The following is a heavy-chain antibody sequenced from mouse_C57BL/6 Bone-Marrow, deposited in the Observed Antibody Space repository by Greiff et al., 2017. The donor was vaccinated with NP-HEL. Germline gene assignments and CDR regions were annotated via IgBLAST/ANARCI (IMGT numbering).Heavy chain of an antibody. J-gene: IGHJ4*01. Sequence: EVQRVESGPGLVKPSQSLSLTCSVTGYSITSGYYWNWIRQFPGNKLEWMGYISYDGSNNYNPSLKNRISITRDTSKNQFFLKLNSVTTEDTATYYCARGVYGNYDYYAMDYWGQGTSVTVSS. D-gene: IGHD2-1*01. CDR2: ISYDGSN. CDR3: ARGVYGNYDYYAMDY. V-gene: IGHV3-6*01. CDR1: GYSITSGYY.